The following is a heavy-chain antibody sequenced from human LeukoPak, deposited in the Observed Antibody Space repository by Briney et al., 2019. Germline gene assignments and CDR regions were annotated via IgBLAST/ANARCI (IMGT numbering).Heavy chain of an antibody. Sequence: SETLSLTCAVYGGSFSGYYWSWIRQPPGKGLEWIGEINHSGSTNYNPSLKSRVTISVDTSKNQFSLKLSSVTAADTAVYYCARLNCSGGSCYYVGSWFDPWGQGTLVTVSS. D-gene: IGHD2-15*01. CDR3: ARLNCSGGSCYYVGSWFDP. V-gene: IGHV4-34*01. CDR1: GGSFSGYY. J-gene: IGHJ5*02. CDR2: INHSGST.